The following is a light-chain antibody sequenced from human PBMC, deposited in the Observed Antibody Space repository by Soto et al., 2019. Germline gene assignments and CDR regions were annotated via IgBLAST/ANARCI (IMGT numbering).Light chain of an antibody. CDR2: GAS. CDR3: QQYSSTFWT. Sequence: EIVLTQSPGTLSLSPGERATVSCRASQSISSSYLAWYQQKPGQAPRLLVYGASSRATGIPDRLSGSGSGTDFTLTISRPAPEDFALYYCQQYSSTFWTLGQGTKVEIK. J-gene: IGKJ1*01. V-gene: IGKV3-20*01. CDR1: QSISSSY.